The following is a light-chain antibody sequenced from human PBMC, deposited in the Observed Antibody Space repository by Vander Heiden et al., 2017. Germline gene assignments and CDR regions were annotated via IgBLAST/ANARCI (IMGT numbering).Light chain of an antibody. CDR1: QSLVYSDGNTY. Sequence: DVVMTQSPLSLPVTLGQPASISCRSSQSLVYSDGNTYLNWFPQRPGQSPRRLVYKVSNRDSGVPDRFSGSGSGTDFTLKISRVEAEDVGVYYYRQGKHWPHTFGGGTKVEIK. CDR3: RQGKHWPHT. V-gene: IGKV2-30*01. CDR2: KVS. J-gene: IGKJ4*01.